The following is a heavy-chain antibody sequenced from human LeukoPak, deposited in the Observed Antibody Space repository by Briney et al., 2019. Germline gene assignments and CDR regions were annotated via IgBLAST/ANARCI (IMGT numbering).Heavy chain of an antibody. CDR2: IYHSGST. CDR1: GGSISSSNW. V-gene: IGHV4-4*02. D-gene: IGHD7-27*01. J-gene: IGHJ4*02. CDR3: ASNTGTVFDY. Sequence: SETLSLTCAVSGGSISSSNWWSWVRQPPGKGLEWIGEIYHSGSTEYNPSLRSRVTISLEMSKHQFSLNLTSVTAADTAVYYCASNTGTVFDYWGQGALVTVSS.